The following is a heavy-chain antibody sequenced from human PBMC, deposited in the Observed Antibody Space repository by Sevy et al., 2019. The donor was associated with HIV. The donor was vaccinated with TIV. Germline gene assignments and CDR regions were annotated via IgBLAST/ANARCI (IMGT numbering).Heavy chain of an antibody. Sequence: GGSLRLSCAASGFTFSSYAMSWVRQAPGKGLKWVSALDRSGGSTYSADSVKGRFTISRDNSKNTLYLQMNSLRAEDTAIYFCARVVGALPGYYYGMDVWGQGTTVTVSS. D-gene: IGHD1-26*01. CDR1: GFTFSSYA. V-gene: IGHV3-23*01. CDR3: ARVVGALPGYYYGMDV. CDR2: LDRSGGST. J-gene: IGHJ6*02.